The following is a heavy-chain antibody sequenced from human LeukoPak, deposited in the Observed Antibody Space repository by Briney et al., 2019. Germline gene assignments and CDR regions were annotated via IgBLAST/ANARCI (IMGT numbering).Heavy chain of an antibody. J-gene: IGHJ5*02. D-gene: IGHD6-19*01. V-gene: IGHV1-24*01. CDR2: FDPEDGET. CDR3: ATLVSGSGWYVWFDP. Sequence: ASVKVSCKVSGYTLTELSMHWVRQAPGKGREWMGGFDPEDGETIYAQKFQRRLTMTEDTSTDTAYMELRSLRSEDTAVYYCATLVSGSGWYVWFDPWGQGTLVTVSS. CDR1: GYTLTELS.